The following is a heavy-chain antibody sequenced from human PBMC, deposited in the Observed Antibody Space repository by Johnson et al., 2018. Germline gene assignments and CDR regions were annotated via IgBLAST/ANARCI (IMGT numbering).Heavy chain of an antibody. CDR3: ARVGAGAGTLEYFHH. V-gene: IGHV4-39*07. Sequence: QVQLQESGPGLVKPSETLSLTCTVSGGSITSSSYYWGWIRQPPGKGLGWIGSIYYSGSTYYNPSLKSRVTISVDTSKNQFSLKLNSVTAADTAGYFCARVGAGAGTLEYFHHWGQGTLVTVSS. CDR1: GGSITSSSYY. J-gene: IGHJ1*01. CDR2: IYYSGST. D-gene: IGHD6-19*01.